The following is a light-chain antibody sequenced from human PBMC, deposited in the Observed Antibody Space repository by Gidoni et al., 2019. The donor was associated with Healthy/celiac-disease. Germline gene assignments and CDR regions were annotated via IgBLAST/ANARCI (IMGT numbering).Light chain of an antibody. V-gene: IGKV1-39*01. CDR2: SAS. J-gene: IGKJ1*01. CDR1: QSISSY. Sequence: DIQMTQSPSSLSASVGDRVTITCRASQSISSYLNWYQQKPGKAPKLLIYSASSLQIGVPSSFRGSGSGTDFTLTISSLQPEDFATYYCQQSYSTPPTFXQXTKVEIK. CDR3: QQSYSTPPT.